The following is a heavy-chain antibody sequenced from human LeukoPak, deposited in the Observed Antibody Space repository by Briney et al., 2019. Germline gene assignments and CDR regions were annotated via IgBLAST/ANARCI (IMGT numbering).Heavy chain of an antibody. J-gene: IGHJ4*02. Sequence: SETLSLTCAVYGGSFSGYYWSWIRQPPGKGLEWIGEINHSGSTNYNPSLKSRVTISVDTSKNQFSLKLSSVTAADTAVYYCARLNCGGAGCFDYWGQGTLVTVSS. V-gene: IGHV4-34*01. CDR1: GGSFSGYY. CDR2: INHSGST. D-gene: IGHD2-21*01. CDR3: ARLNCGGAGCFDY.